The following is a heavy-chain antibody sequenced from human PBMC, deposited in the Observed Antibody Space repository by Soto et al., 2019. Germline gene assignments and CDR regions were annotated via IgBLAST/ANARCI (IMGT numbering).Heavy chain of an antibody. V-gene: IGHV3-30*14. J-gene: IGHJ4*02. Sequence: QVQLVQSGGGAVQPGDSLRLSCAASGFTFSTYALHWVRQAPGKGLEWVAFISYTGGDQYYADSVKGRFTISRDNSKNTVSLQMTSLKAEDAAVYYCARDGFLYSIGVYYDSWGQGALVTVSS. CDR1: GFTFSTYA. CDR3: ARDGFLYSIGVYYDS. D-gene: IGHD5-18*01. CDR2: ISYTGGDQ.